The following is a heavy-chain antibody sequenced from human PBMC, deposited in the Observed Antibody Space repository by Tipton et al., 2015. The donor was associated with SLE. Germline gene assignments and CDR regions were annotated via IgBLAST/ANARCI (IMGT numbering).Heavy chain of an antibody. J-gene: IGHJ6*02. Sequence: TLSLTCSVSSGSIDRSTYFWSWLRQPAGKGLEWLGRIYVSGSTDYNPSLMSRLTLSVDASKNRFSLKLSSVTAADTAVYYCARRSGAIFGVVIMYYYYGMDVWGQGTTVTVSS. V-gene: IGHV4-61*02. CDR2: IYVSGST. D-gene: IGHD3-3*01. CDR1: SGSIDRSTYF. CDR3: ARRSGAIFGVVIMYYYYGMDV.